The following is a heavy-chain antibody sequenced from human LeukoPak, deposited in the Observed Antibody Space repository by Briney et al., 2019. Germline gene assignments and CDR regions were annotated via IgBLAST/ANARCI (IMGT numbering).Heavy chain of an antibody. J-gene: IGHJ6*02. CDR1: GYSVTSYW. CDR3: AREMATFYYFYGMDV. D-gene: IGHD5-24*01. CDR2: LDPSDSYT. V-gene: IGHV5-10-1*01. Sequence: GESLKISCKGSGYSVTSYWISWVRQMPGKGLEWMGRLDPSDSYTNYGPSFQGHVTISTDKSINTAYLQWSSLKASDTAMYYCAREMATFYYFYGMDVWGQGSTVTVSS.